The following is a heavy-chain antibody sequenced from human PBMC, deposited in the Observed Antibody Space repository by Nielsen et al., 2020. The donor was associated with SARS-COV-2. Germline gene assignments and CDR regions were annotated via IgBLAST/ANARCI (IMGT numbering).Heavy chain of an antibody. CDR2: VSHSGSI. V-gene: IGHV4-4*02. CDR1: GGSVSSNDW. D-gene: IGHD1-14*01. CDR3: ARRNRLASPGAHFDL. J-gene: IGHJ2*01. Sequence: SETLSLTCAVSGGSVSSNDWWTWVRQSPGKGLEWIGEVSHSGSINYNPSLKSRVTLSMDKSKRQFSLKLTSVTVADTAVYYCARRNRLASPGAHFDLWGRGTLVTVSS.